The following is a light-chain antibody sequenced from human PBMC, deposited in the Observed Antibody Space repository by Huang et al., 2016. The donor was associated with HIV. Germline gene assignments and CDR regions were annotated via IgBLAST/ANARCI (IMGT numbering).Light chain of an antibody. CDR3: QQYDNLYT. CDR1: QDIRNY. Sequence: DIQMTQSPSSLSASVGDRVTITCQASQDIRNYLNWYQQKPVKAPTLLIYGASNLERGVPSRFNGSGSGTDFTFTISSLQSEDIATYYCQQYDNLYTFGLGTKVEIK. V-gene: IGKV1-33*01. J-gene: IGKJ2*01. CDR2: GAS.